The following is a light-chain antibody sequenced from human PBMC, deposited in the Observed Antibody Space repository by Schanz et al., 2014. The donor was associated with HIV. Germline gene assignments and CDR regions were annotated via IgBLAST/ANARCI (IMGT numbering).Light chain of an antibody. Sequence: QSALTQPASVSGSPGQSITISCTGTSRDVGGYNYVSWYQQHPGKAPKLIISDVSNRPSGVSNRFSGSKSGNTASLTISGLQAEDEADYYCSSYTSSSTLVVFGGGTKVTVL. CDR3: SSYTSSSTLVV. CDR2: DVS. CDR1: SRDVGGYNY. J-gene: IGLJ2*01. V-gene: IGLV2-14*03.